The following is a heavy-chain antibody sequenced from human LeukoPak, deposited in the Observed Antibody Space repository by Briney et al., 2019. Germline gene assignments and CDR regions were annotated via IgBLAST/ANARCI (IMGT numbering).Heavy chain of an antibody. CDR3: AREQQAVAGDN. CDR2: INSDGSST. D-gene: IGHD6-19*01. Sequence: GGSLRLSCAASGFTSSSYRMHWVRQAPGKGLVWVSRINSDGSSTSYADSVKGRFTISRDNAKNTLFLQMNSLRAEDTAVYYCAREQQAVAGDNWGQGTLVTVSS. V-gene: IGHV3-74*01. J-gene: IGHJ4*02. CDR1: GFTSSSYR.